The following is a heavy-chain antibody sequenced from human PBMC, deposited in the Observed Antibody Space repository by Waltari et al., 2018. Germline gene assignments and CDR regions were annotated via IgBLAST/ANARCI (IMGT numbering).Heavy chain of an antibody. J-gene: IGHJ1*01. D-gene: IGHD3-16*01. V-gene: IGHV4-4*07. CDR3: ARGYSDDGGEYFQH. CDR2: VYTTGTT. Sequence: LQLQGSGPRLVGPWKTRSPTCGTSGSPISVSYWSWIRQSAGKGLEFIGRVYTTGTTDYNPSFRRRATVSVDKSNNHFSLSLTSVTAADTAVYYCARGYSDDGGEYFQHWGQGTLVSVSS. CDR1: GSPISVSY.